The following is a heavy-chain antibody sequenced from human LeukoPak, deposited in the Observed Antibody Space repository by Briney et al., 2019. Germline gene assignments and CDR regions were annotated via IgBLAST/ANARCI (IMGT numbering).Heavy chain of an antibody. CDR2: INWDGGST. CDR1: GSTFDDYG. V-gene: IGHV3-20*04. CDR3: ARTVSSAGWSDDAFDI. Sequence: GGSLRLSCAASGSTFDDYGMGWARQPPGEGLGWVSGINWDGGSTGYADSVKGRFTISRDNAKNFPYLQMNSLRAEDTALYYCARTVSSAGWSDDAFDIWGQGTMVTVSS. D-gene: IGHD6-19*01. J-gene: IGHJ3*02.